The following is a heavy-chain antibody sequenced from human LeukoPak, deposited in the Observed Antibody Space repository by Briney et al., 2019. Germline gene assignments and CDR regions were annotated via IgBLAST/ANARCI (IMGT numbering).Heavy chain of an antibody. CDR2: ISWDSGTI. J-gene: IGHJ4*02. Sequence: GRSLRLSRSASGFTFDDYAMHWVRPPPGKGLEWGSGISWDSGTIAYAASVKGRFPISRHNAKNSLYCQLSSLRAEYTALYCCTKGRSPYDSSGYLDYWGEGALVTLSS. V-gene: IGHV3-9*01. D-gene: IGHD3-22*01. CDR3: TKGRSPYDSSGYLDY. CDR1: GFTFDDYA.